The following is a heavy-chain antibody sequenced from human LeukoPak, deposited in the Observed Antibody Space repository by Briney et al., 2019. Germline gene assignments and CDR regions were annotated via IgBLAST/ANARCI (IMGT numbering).Heavy chain of an antibody. CDR2: IYYSGST. J-gene: IGHJ4*02. D-gene: IGHD2-8*01. CDR3: ARHVIPQVYDPYFDY. V-gene: IGHV4-59*08. CDR1: GGSISSYY. Sequence: SETLSLTCTVSGGSISSYYWGWIRQPPGKGLEWIGYIYYSGSTNYNPSLKSRVTISVDTSKNQFSLKLSSVTAADTAVYYCARHVIPQVYDPYFDYWGQGTLVTVSS.